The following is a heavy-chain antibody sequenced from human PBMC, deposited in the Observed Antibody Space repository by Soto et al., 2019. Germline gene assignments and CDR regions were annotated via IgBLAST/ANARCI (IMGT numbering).Heavy chain of an antibody. J-gene: IGHJ5*02. V-gene: IGHV1-18*01. CDR1: GYTFTSYG. CDR2: ISAYNGNT. D-gene: IGHD2-15*01. Sequence: QVQLVQSGAEVKKPGASVKVSCKASGYTFTSYGISWVRQAPGQGLEWMGWISAYNGNTNYAQKLQGRDTMTTDTATSTAYMELRSLRFVDTAVYYCARDDGVVVAATLGWFDPWGQGTLVTVSS. CDR3: ARDDGVVVAATLGWFDP.